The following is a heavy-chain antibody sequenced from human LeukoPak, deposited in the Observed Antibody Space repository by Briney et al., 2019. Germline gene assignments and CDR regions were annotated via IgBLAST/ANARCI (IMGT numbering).Heavy chain of an antibody. V-gene: IGHV1-69*13. J-gene: IGHJ4*02. D-gene: IGHD6-13*01. Sequence: GASVKVSCQASGGTFSSYAISWVRQAPGQGLEWMGRIILIFGTANYAQKFQGRVTITADESTSTAYMELSSLRSEDTAVYYCARSGSSSWYWKFDYWGQGTLVTVSS. CDR2: IILIFGTA. CDR3: ARSGSSSWYWKFDY. CDR1: GGTFSSYA.